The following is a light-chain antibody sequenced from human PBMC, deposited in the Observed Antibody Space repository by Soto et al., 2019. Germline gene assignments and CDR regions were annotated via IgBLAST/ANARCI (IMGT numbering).Light chain of an antibody. Sequence: QSALTQPRSVSGSPGESVTISCSAPSSDGGNFDYVSCYQHHPGNAPKLLIFDVIKRPSGVSARFSGSTSGNTASLTISGLQPDDEGDYYCCSYAVSHTFGVVFGGGTKLTVL. CDR1: SSDGGNFDY. CDR2: DVI. V-gene: IGLV2-11*01. CDR3: CSYAVSHTFGVV. J-gene: IGLJ2*01.